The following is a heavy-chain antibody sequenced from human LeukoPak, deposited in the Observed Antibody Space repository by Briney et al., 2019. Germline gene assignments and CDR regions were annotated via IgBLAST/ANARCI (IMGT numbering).Heavy chain of an antibody. CDR3: ARPAILTQSDAFDI. Sequence: PSETLSLTCAVYGGSFSGYNWTWIRQPPGKGLEWIGEINHSGSSNYNPSLKSRVTISEDTSKNQFSLKLTSVTAADTAVYYCARPAILTQSDAFDIWGQGTMVTVSS. CDR2: INHSGSS. CDR1: GGSFSGYN. D-gene: IGHD3-9*01. J-gene: IGHJ3*02. V-gene: IGHV4-34*01.